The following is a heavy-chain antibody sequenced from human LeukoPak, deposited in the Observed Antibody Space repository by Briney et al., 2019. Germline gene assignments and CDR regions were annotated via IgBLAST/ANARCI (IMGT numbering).Heavy chain of an antibody. J-gene: IGHJ6*03. CDR1: GGSISSGGYY. CDR3: ARDLGGYSDGSYYYYMDA. Sequence: SETLSLTCTVSGGSISSGGYYWGWIRQPPGKGLEWIGSIYYSGSTYYNPSLKSRVTISVDTSKNQFSLKLTSVTAADTAVYYCARDLGGYSDGSYYYYMDAWGKGTTVTVSS. CDR2: IYYSGST. D-gene: IGHD5-12*01. V-gene: IGHV4-39*07.